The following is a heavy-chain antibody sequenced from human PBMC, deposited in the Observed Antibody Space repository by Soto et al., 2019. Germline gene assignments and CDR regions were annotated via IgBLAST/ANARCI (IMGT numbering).Heavy chain of an antibody. CDR3: ASSPDYGDYGWFDP. V-gene: IGHV1-69*12. CDR1: GGTFSSYA. J-gene: IGHJ5*02. CDR2: IIPIFGTA. D-gene: IGHD4-17*01. Sequence: QVQLVQSGAEVKKPGSSVKVSCKASGGTFSSYAISWVRQAPGQGLEWMGGIIPIFGTANYAQKFQGRVTXXAXEXXSTAYKDVSRLRSEDTAVYYCASSPDYGDYGWFDPWGQGALVTVSS.